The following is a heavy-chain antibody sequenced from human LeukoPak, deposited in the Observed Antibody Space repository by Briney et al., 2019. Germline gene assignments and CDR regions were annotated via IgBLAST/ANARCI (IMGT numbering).Heavy chain of an antibody. V-gene: IGHV1-69*04. CDR3: ARTYCSGGSCLSYYFDY. D-gene: IGHD2-15*01. CDR2: IIPILGIA. J-gene: IGHJ4*02. Sequence: EASVKVSCKASGGTFSSYAISWVRQAPGQGLEWMGRIIPILGIANYAQKFQGRVTITADKSTSTAYMELSSLRSEDTAVYYCARTYCSGGSCLSYYFDYWGQGTLVTVSS. CDR1: GGTFSSYA.